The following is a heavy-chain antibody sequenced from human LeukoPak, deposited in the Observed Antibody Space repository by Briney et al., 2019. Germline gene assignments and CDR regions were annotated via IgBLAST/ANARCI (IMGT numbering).Heavy chain of an antibody. V-gene: IGHV1-58*01. CDR3: AAGPGNFDWLGQH. CDR2: IVVDSGNT. Sequence: SVKVSCKVSGLTFTTSAVQWVRQARGQRLEWTGWIVVDSGNTNYAQKFQERVTITRDMSTSTAYMELSSLRSEDTAMYYCAAGPGNFDWLGQHWGQGSLVTVSS. CDR1: GLTFTTSA. D-gene: IGHD3-9*01. J-gene: IGHJ1*01.